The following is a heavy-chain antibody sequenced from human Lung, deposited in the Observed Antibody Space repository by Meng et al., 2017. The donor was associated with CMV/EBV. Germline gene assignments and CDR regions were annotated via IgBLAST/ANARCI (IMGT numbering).Heavy chain of an antibody. Sequence: LVQSGAEVTMPGASVRISCTASGYSFTASSIHWVRQAPGQGPEWMGRFDPNSGDSVYLQNFQGGVTMTTYTSINTAYMELIRLTSDDTALYYCGRRRQTFDPWGQGTLVTVSS. D-gene: IGHD1-1*01. CDR3: GRRRQTFDP. CDR1: GYSFTASS. CDR2: FDPNSGDS. J-gene: IGHJ5*02. V-gene: IGHV1-2*06.